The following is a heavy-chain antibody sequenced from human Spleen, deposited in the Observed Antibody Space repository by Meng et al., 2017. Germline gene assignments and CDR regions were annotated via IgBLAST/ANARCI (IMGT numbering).Heavy chain of an antibody. CDR3: VRSRAWVRTGFDP. Sequence: QPQLQESGPGLVKPSETLSLPCSVSGDSLSSSDSYWGWIRQSPGKGLEWIGSIGHSGFTYYTPSLESRVTVSVDTSRSQFSLELTSVTAADTAVYYCVRSRAWVRTGFDPWGQGTLVTVSS. J-gene: IGHJ5*02. V-gene: IGHV4-39*01. CDR2: IGHSGFT. D-gene: IGHD1/OR15-1a*01. CDR1: GDSLSSSDSY.